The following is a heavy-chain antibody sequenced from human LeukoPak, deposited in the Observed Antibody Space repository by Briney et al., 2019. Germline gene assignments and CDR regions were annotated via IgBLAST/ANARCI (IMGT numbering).Heavy chain of an antibody. J-gene: IGHJ4*02. CDR3: ARGGSSGWYYFDY. D-gene: IGHD6-19*01. Sequence: ASVKVSCKASGDTFSSYYMHWVRQAPGQGLEWMGIITPSGDSTNYAQKFQGRVTITRDTSASTAYMELSSLRSEDMAVYYCARGGSSGWYYFDYWGQGTLVTVSS. CDR2: ITPSGDST. V-gene: IGHV1-46*01. CDR1: GDTFSSYY.